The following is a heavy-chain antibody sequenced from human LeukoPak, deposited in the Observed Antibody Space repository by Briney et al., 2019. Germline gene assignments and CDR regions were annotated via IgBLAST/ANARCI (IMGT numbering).Heavy chain of an antibody. CDR1: GGSISSCGYY. CDR3: ARGNPSGGSCYYDY. J-gene: IGHJ4*02. Sequence: SQTLSLTCTVSGGSISSCGYYWSWIRQHPGKGLEWIGYVYYSGSTYYNPSLKSRVTISVDTSKNQFSLKLSSVIAADTAVYYCARGNPSGGSCYYDYWGQGTLVTVSS. V-gene: IGHV4-31*03. CDR2: VYYSGST. D-gene: IGHD2-15*01.